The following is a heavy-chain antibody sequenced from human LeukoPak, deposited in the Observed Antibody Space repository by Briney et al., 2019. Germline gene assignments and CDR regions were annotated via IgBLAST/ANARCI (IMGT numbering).Heavy chain of an antibody. CDR1: GGSISSGGDS. Sequence: PAETLSLTCAVSGGSISSGGDSWSWIRQPPGKGLGGIWYIYHSGSTYYNPSLNSRVTISVDRSKNQFSLKLRSVTAADPAVYHCARGNSRYYYYRMAVWGKGTTVTVSS. CDR2: IYHSGST. J-gene: IGHJ6*04. CDR3: ARGNSRYYYYRMAV. V-gene: IGHV4-30-2*01. D-gene: IGHD4-23*01.